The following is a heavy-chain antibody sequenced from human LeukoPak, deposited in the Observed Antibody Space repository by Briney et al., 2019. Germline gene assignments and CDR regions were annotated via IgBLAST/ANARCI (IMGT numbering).Heavy chain of an antibody. CDR3: AKGSSYYYDNSGYNYFDY. CDR1: GFTFSSYS. J-gene: IGHJ4*02. Sequence: GGSLRLSCAASGFTFSSYSMNWVRQAPGKGLEWVSSISSSSSYIYYADSVKGRFTISRDNAKNSLYLQMNSLRAEDMALYYCAKGSSYYYDNSGYNYFDYWGQGTLVTVSS. V-gene: IGHV3-21*04. CDR2: ISSSSSYI. D-gene: IGHD3-22*01.